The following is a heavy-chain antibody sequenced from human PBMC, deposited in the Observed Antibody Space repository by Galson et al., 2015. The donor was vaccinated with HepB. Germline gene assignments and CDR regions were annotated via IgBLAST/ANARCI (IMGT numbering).Heavy chain of an antibody. V-gene: IGHV1-18*04. CDR2: ISAYNGNT. CDR3: ATDPKPPSTYYYGMDV. Sequence: SVKVSCKASGYTFTSYGISWVRQAPGQGLEWMGWISAYNGNTNYAQKLQGRVTMTTDTSASTAYMELSSLRSEDTAVYYCATDPKPPSTYYYGMDVWGQGTTVTVSS. J-gene: IGHJ6*02. CDR1: GYTFTSYG.